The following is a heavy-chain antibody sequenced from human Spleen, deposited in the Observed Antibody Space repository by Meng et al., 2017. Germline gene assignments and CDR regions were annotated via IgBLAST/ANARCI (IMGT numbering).Heavy chain of an antibody. CDR1: GYTFAAYW. J-gene: IGHJ4*02. CDR3: ARDEDISAAGKLFGDY. Sequence: VELVQSGPEVEKPGAPVKLSCKPSGYTFAAYWIHWLRQAPGQGLEWMGRIDPNNDHTQYAQNFQGRVTMTSDTSISTVYMELNGLRSDDTAVYYCARDEDISAAGKLFGDYWGQGTLVTVSS. D-gene: IGHD6-13*01. CDR2: IDPNNDHT. V-gene: IGHV1-2*06.